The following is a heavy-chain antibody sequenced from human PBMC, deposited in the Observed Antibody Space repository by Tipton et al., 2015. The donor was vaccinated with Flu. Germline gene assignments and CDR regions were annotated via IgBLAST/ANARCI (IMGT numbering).Heavy chain of an antibody. CDR3: ATDPDAFYYDTWAVDI. D-gene: IGHD3-22*01. Sequence: GSLRLSCAASGFNFNTYAFNWVRQAPGKGLEWVSSIDTSGHAIYYADSVRGRFTISRANSKNTLFLQMSTLRAEDTAMYFCATDPDAFYYDTWAVDIWGQGTMVTVSS. CDR1: GFNFNTYA. V-gene: IGHV3-23*01. CDR2: IDTSGHAI. J-gene: IGHJ3*02.